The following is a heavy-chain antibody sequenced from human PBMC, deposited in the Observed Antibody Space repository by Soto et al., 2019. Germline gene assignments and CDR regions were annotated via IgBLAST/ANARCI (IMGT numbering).Heavy chain of an antibody. J-gene: IGHJ2*01. V-gene: IGHV3-30*18. CDR1: GFTFSSYG. CDR2: ISYDGSNK. D-gene: IGHD5-18*01. CDR3: AKDSPSAGWVEQLGLSYFDL. Sequence: QVQLVESGGGVVQPGRSLRLSCAASGFTFSSYGMHWVRQAPGKGLEWVAVISYDGSNKYYVDSVKGRFTISRDNSKNTLYLQMNSLRAEDTAVYYCAKDSPSAGWVEQLGLSYFDLCGRGTLVTVSS.